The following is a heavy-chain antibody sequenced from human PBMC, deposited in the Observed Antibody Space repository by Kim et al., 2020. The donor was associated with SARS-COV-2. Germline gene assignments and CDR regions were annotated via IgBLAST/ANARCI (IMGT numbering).Heavy chain of an antibody. Sequence: GGSLRLSCAASGFTFSSYGMHWVRQAPGKGLEWVAVISYDGSNKYYADSVKGRFTISRDNSKNTLYLQMNSLRAEDTAVYYCAKKDVDIVATIMRDHPENNYYYYGMDVWGQGTTVTVSS. CDR1: GFTFSSYG. CDR3: AKKDVDIVATIMRDHPENNYYYYGMDV. D-gene: IGHD5-12*01. CDR2: ISYDGSNK. V-gene: IGHV3-30*18. J-gene: IGHJ6*02.